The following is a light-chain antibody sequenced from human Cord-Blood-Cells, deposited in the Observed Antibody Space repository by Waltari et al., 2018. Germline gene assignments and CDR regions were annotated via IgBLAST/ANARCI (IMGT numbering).Light chain of an antibody. CDR3: SSYTSSSTLV. V-gene: IGLV2-14*03. J-gene: IGLJ3*02. CDR1: SSDVGGYHY. CDR2: DVS. Sequence: QSALTQPASASGSPGQSITISCTGTSSDVGGYHYVSWYQQHPGKAPKRMIYDVSNRPSGFSNRFSGSKSGNTASLTISGLQPEDEADYYCSSYTSSSTLVFGGGTKLTVL.